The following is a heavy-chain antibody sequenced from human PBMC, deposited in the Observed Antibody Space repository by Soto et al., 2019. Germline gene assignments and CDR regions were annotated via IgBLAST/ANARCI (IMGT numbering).Heavy chain of an antibody. D-gene: IGHD1-1*01. J-gene: IGHJ4*02. CDR2: ISGGGDST. CDR3: AKGPYPERSYYFDY. CDR1: GFTFSSYA. V-gene: IGHV3-23*01. Sequence: EVQLLESGGGLVQPGGSLRLSCAASGFTFSSYAMSWVRQAPGKGLEWVSTISGGGDSTYYADSVKGRFTISRDNSKNTLYLKMNSLRAEDTAVYYCAKGPYPERSYYFDYWGQGTLVTVSS.